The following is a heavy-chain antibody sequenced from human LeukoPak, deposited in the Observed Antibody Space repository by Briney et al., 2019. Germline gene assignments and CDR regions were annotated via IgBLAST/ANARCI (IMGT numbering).Heavy chain of an antibody. CDR1: GFTFSDYA. CDR2: ISGSSGPT. Sequence: GGSLRLSCAASGFTFSDYAMSWVRQAPGKGLEWVSAISGSSGPTHYADSVKGRFTISRDNAKNSLYLQMNSLRAEDTAVYYCARFVIEEVDDIVVVTAITAYFDYWGQGTLVTVSS. D-gene: IGHD2-21*02. J-gene: IGHJ4*02. CDR3: ARFVIEEVDDIVVVTAITAYFDY. V-gene: IGHV3-23*01.